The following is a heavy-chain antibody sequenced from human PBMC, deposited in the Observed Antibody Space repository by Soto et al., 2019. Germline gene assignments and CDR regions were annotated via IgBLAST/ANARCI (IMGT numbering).Heavy chain of an antibody. J-gene: IGHJ6*02. CDR3: ARSGWLVPSALYYYGMDV. CDR1: GGTFSSYA. Sequence: GASVKVSCKASGGTFSSYAISWVRQAPGQGLEWMGGIIPIFGTANYAQKFQGRVTITADESTSTAYMELSSLRSEDTAVYYCARSGWLVPSALYYYGMDVWGQGTTVTVSS. V-gene: IGHV1-69*13. D-gene: IGHD6-19*01. CDR2: IIPIFGTA.